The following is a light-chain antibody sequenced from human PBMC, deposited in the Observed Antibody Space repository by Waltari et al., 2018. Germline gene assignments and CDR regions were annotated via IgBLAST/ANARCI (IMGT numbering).Light chain of an antibody. CDR2: AAS. V-gene: IGKV1-9*01. CDR3: QQLNSYPPSLT. J-gene: IGKJ4*01. CDR1: QGISSY. Sequence: DIQLTRSPSFLSPSVGDRVTITCRASQGISSYLAWYQQKPGKAPKLLIYAASTLQSGVPSRFSGSGSGTEFTLTISSLQPEDFATYYCQQLNSYPPSLTFGGGTKVEIK.